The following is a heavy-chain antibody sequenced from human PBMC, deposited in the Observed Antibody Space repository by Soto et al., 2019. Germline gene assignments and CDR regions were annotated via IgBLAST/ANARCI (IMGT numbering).Heavy chain of an antibody. V-gene: IGHV1-8*01. Sequence: GASVKVSCKSSGYTFTNYDINWVRQATGQGLEWMGWMNPESGNIGYAEKFQGRVTMTRDTSISTAYMDLIGLRSDDTAVYYCARSVRHQLHTIDFWGQGTLVTVSS. CDR3: ARSVRHQLHTIDF. J-gene: IGHJ4*02. CDR1: GYTFTNYD. D-gene: IGHD2-2*01. CDR2: MNPESGNI.